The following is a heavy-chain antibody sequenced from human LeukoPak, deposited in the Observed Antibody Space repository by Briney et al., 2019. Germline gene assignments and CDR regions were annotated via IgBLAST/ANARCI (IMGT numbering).Heavy chain of an antibody. Sequence: ASVKVSCKASGYTFTSYGITWVRQAPGQGLEWMGWISVDNGDTNYAQKVQGRVTLSTETSTSTAYMELRSLRSNDMAVYYCASNTGSDSSGYTYWGQGTLVTVSS. CDR3: ASNTGSDSSGYTY. D-gene: IGHD3-22*01. CDR2: ISVDNGDT. V-gene: IGHV1-18*03. CDR1: GYTFTSYG. J-gene: IGHJ4*02.